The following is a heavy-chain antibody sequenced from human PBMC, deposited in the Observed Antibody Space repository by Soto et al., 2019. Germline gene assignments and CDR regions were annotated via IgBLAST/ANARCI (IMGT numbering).Heavy chain of an antibody. CDR3: ARIVGAMNLVDY. D-gene: IGHD1-26*01. CDR1: GFTFSSYS. J-gene: IGHJ4*02. Sequence: EVQLVESGGGLVKPGGSLRLSCAASGFTFSSYSMNWVRQAPGKGLEWVSSISSSSSYIYYADSMKGRFTISRDNAKNSLYLQMNSLRAEDTAVYYCARIVGAMNLVDYWGQGTLVTVSS. V-gene: IGHV3-21*01. CDR2: ISSSSSYI.